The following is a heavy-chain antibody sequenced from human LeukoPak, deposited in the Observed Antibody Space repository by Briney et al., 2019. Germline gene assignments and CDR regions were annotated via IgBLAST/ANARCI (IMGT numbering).Heavy chain of an antibody. CDR2: IYYSGST. CDR3: ARASGIQDMYYFDY. Sequence: PSETLSLTCAVYGGSFSGYYWSWIRQPPGKGLEWIGYIYYSGSTNYNPSLKSRVTISVDTSKNQFSLKLSSVTAADTAVYYCARASGIQDMYYFDYWGQGTLVTVSS. D-gene: IGHD1-26*01. V-gene: IGHV4-59*01. CDR1: GGSFSGYY. J-gene: IGHJ4*02.